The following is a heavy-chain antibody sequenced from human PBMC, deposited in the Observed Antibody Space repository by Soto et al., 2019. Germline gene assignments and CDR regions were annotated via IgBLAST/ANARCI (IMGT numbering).Heavy chain of an antibody. CDR3: AHPEGPNDY. CDR2: ISSSSSYI. Sequence: GGSLRLSCAASGFTFSSYSMNWVRQAPGKGLEWVSSISSSSSYIYYTDSVKGRFTISRDNAKNSLYLQMNSLRTEDTAVYYCAHPEGPNDYWGQGTLVTVSS. J-gene: IGHJ4*02. CDR1: GFTFSSYS. V-gene: IGHV3-21*01.